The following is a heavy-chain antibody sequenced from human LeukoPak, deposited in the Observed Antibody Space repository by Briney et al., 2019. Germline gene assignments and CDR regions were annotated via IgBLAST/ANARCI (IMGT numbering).Heavy chain of an antibody. Sequence: SETVSLTCAVYGGSFSGYYWSWIRQPPGKGLEWIGEINHSGSTNYNPSLKSRVTISVDTSKNQFSLKLSSVTAADTAVYYCARGRPIAGYYYYYGMDVWGQGTTVTVSS. V-gene: IGHV4-34*01. CDR2: INHSGST. D-gene: IGHD6-13*01. CDR1: GGSFSGYY. CDR3: ARGRPIAGYYYYYGMDV. J-gene: IGHJ6*02.